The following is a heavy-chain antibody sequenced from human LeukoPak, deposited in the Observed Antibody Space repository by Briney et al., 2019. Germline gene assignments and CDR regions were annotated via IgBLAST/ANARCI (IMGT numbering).Heavy chain of an antibody. CDR1: GGSISSYY. CDR3: ARGTIVRRDGYNYYWFDP. Sequence: SETLSLTCTVSGGSISSYYWSWIRQPPGKGLEWIGYIYYSGSTNYNPSLRSRVTISVDTSKNQFSLKLSSVTAADTAVYYCARGTIVRRDGYNYYWFDPWGQGTLVTVSS. D-gene: IGHD5-24*01. V-gene: IGHV4-59*01. CDR2: IYYSGST. J-gene: IGHJ5*02.